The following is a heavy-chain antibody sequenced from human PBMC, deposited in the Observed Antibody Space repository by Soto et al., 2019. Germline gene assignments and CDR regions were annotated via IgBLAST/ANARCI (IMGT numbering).Heavy chain of an antibody. V-gene: IGHV1-3*05. Sequence: QVQLVQSGAEEKKPGASVKVSCKACGYTFTSYAMYWVRQAPGQRLEWMGWINAGNGNTKYSQKFQGRVTITRDTSASTAYMELSSLRSEDTAVYYCARSIVVVTALDYWGQGTLVTVSS. CDR3: ARSIVVVTALDY. J-gene: IGHJ4*02. D-gene: IGHD2-21*02. CDR2: INAGNGNT. CDR1: GYTFTSYA.